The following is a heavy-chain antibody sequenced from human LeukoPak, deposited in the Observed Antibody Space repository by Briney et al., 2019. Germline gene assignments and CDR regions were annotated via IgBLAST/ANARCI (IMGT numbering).Heavy chain of an antibody. CDR3: ARAPISGSYSQYFYMDV. D-gene: IGHD3-10*01. Sequence: GGSLRLSCAASGFSFGDYAMRWVRHAPGKGLEWVSGITWNSDIKAYADAVKGRFTVSRDNAKNSLYLQMNSLRSDDTALYYCARAPISGSYSQYFYMDVWGKGTTVTISS. CDR2: ITWNSDIK. CDR1: GFSFGDYA. J-gene: IGHJ6*03. V-gene: IGHV3-9*01.